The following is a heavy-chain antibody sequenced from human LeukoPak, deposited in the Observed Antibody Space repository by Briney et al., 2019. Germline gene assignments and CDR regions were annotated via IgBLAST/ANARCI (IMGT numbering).Heavy chain of an antibody. CDR3: ARQEAGSILWFGEFDY. V-gene: IGHV4-4*07. D-gene: IGHD3-10*01. Sequence: PSETLSLTCTVSGGSINNYYWSWIRQPAGKGLEWIGRIYTTGSTNYNPSLKSRVTISVDTSKNQFSLKLSSVTAADTAVYYCARQEAGSILWFGEFDYWGQGTLVTVSS. J-gene: IGHJ4*02. CDR1: GGSINNYY. CDR2: IYTTGST.